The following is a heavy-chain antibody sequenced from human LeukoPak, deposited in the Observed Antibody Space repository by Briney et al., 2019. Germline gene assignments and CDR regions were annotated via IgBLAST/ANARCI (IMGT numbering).Heavy chain of an antibody. V-gene: IGHV3-23*01. CDR3: AKKGQADDGGKPD. J-gene: IGHJ4*02. CDR2: IDRGVGST. Sequence: GGSLRLSCAASGFTFSIYDLSWVRPAPGKGLECVSAIDRGVGSTYYADSVKGRFTISRDNSKNTLYLQMNNLRVDDTAVYYCAKKGQADDGGKPDWGQGTLVTVSS. CDR1: GFTFSIYD.